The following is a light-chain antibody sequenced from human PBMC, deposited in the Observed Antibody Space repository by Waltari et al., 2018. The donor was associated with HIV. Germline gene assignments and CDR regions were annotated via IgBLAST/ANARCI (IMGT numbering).Light chain of an antibody. CDR1: SSNIGNHS. V-gene: IGLV1-47*01. CDR2: KNI. J-gene: IGLJ1*01. Sequence: QSVLTQPPSASGTPGQRVTISCSRSSSNIGNHSVYWYQQLPGTTPKLLIYKNIQRPSGVPDRFAGSKSGTSAYLAISGLRSEDEADYYCVGWDASLSAYVFGAGTKVTVL. CDR3: VGWDASLSAYV.